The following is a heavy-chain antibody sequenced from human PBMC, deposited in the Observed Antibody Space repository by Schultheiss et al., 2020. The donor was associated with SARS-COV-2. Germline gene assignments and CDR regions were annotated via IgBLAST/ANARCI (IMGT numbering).Heavy chain of an antibody. V-gene: IGHV3-66*01. CDR1: GFTVSSNY. CDR3: ARDGHSSSSRGYYYGMDV. D-gene: IGHD6-6*01. CDR2: IYSGGST. Sequence: GESLKISCAASGFTVSSNYMSWVRQAPGKGLEWVSVIYSGGSTYYADSVKGRFTISRDNSKNTLYLQMNSLRAEDTAVYYCARDGHSSSSRGYYYGMDVWGQGTTVTVSS. J-gene: IGHJ6*02.